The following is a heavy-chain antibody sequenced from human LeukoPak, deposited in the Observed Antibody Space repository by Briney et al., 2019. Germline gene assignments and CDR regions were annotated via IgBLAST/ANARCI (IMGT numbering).Heavy chain of an antibody. CDR2: ISYDGSNK. CDR3: AKDHGYSGYDSLRYFDY. CDR1: GFTFSSYA. D-gene: IGHD5-12*01. V-gene: IGHV3-30*04. Sequence: PGGSLRLSCAASGFTFSSYAMHWVRQAPGKGLEWVAVISYDGSNKYYADSVKGRFTISRDNSKNTLYLQMNSLRAEDTALYYCAKDHGYSGYDSLRYFDYWGQGTLVTVSS. J-gene: IGHJ4*02.